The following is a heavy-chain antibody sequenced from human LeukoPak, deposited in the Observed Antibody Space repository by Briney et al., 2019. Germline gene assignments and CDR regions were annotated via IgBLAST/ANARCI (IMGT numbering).Heavy chain of an antibody. D-gene: IGHD3-22*01. CDR3: ARRVAVTYYYDSSGSRAYYFDY. CDR1: GGSISSGGYY. Sequence: SLTLSLTCTVSGGSISSGGYYWSWIRQHPGKGLEWIGYIYYSGSTYYNPSLKSRVTISVGTSKNQFSLKLSSVTAADTAVYYCARRVAVTYYYDSSGSRAYYFDYWGQGTLVTVSS. J-gene: IGHJ4*02. V-gene: IGHV4-31*03. CDR2: IYYSGST.